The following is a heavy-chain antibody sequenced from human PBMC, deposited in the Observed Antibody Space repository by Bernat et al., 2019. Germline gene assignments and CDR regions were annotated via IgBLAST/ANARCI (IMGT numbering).Heavy chain of an antibody. D-gene: IGHD5-12*01. J-gene: IGHJ4*02. V-gene: IGHV1-69*08. CDR3: ARDGGYSGYDIGGIIDY. Sequence: QVQLVQSGAEVKKPGSSVKVSCKASGGTFSSYTISWVRQAPGQGLEWMGRIIPILGIANYAQKFQGRVTITAVKSTSTAYMELSSLRSEDTAVYYCARDGGYSGYDIGGIIDYWGQGTLVTVSS. CDR2: IIPILGIA. CDR1: GGTFSSYT.